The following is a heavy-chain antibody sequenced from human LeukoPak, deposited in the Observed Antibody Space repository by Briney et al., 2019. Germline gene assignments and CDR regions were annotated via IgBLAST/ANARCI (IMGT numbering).Heavy chain of an antibody. J-gene: IGHJ6*03. CDR2: ISGSGGST. Sequence: GGSLRLSCAASGFTFSSYGMRWVRQAPGKGLAWVSAISGSGGSTYYADSVKGRFTISRDNSKNTLYLQMNSLRAEDTAVYYCARGRNSGINYYYYYMDVWGKGTTVTISS. D-gene: IGHD3-10*01. CDR3: ARGRNSGINYYYYYMDV. CDR1: GFTFSSYG. V-gene: IGHV3-23*01.